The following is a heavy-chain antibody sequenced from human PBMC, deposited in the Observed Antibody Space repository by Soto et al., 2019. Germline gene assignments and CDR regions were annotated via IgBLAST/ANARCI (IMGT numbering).Heavy chain of an antibody. Sequence: QVTLKESGPVLVKPTETLTLTCTVSGFSLSNARMGVSWIRQPPGKALEWLAHIFSNDEKSYSTSLKSRLTTPKDPPKSGGAITRPNRAPVDTPTYFWAGGGGWGWFGEGGMDVWGQGTTVTVSS. V-gene: IGHV2-26*01. CDR2: IFSNDEK. CDR3: AGGGGWGWFGEGGMDV. J-gene: IGHJ6*02. D-gene: IGHD3-10*01. CDR1: GFSLSNARMG.